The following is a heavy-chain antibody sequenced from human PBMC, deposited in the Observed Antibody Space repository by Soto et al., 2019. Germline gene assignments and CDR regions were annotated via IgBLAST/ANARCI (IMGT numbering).Heavy chain of an antibody. CDR3: ARGPSADKVDY. V-gene: IGHV4-30-4*01. CDR2: IYDSGST. J-gene: IGHJ4*02. CDR1: GGSISSGDYY. Sequence: QLLESGPGLVEPSQTLSLTCTVSGGSISSGDYYWSWIRQPPGKGLEWIGHIYDSGSTYSNPSLKSRVTISVDTSKNQFSLKLSSVTAADTAVYYCARGPSADKVDYWGQGTLVTVSS. D-gene: IGHD3-3*01.